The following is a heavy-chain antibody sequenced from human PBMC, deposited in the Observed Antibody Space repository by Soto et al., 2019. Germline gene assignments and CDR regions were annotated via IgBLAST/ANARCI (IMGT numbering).Heavy chain of an antibody. CDR3: ARELITMVRGVGQFDY. CDR1: GGSVNSGSYY. Sequence: PSETLSLTCTVSGGSVNSGSYYWSWIRQPPGKGLEWIGYIYYSGSTNYNPSLKSRVTISVDTSKNQFSLKLSSVTAADTAVYYCARELITMVRGVGQFDYWGQGTLVTVSS. D-gene: IGHD3-10*01. V-gene: IGHV4-61*01. CDR2: IYYSGST. J-gene: IGHJ4*02.